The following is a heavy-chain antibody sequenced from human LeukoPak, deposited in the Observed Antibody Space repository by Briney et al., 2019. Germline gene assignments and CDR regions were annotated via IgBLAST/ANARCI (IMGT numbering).Heavy chain of an antibody. CDR1: GFTFSTYI. CDR3: AREKEGYCSRTSCYLDYYYYYMDV. J-gene: IGHJ6*03. V-gene: IGHV3-7*01. Sequence: QSGGSLRLSCAASGFTFSTYIMTWVRQAPGKGLEWVANIKQDGSEKYYVDSVKGRFTISRDNAKNSLYLQMNSLRAEDTAVYYCAREKEGYCSRTSCYLDYYYYYMDVWGKGTTVTISS. CDR2: IKQDGSEK. D-gene: IGHD2-2*01.